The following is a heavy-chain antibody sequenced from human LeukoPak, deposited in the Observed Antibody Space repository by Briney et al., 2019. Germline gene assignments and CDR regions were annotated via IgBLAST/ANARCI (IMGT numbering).Heavy chain of an antibody. CDR1: GGSISSSSYY. J-gene: IGHJ5*02. Sequence: SETLSLTCTVSGGSISSSSYYWGWIRQPPGTGLEWIGSIFYSGSTYYNPSLKSRVTISVDTSKNQFSLKLSSVTAADTAVYYCARRRARYSGYDLSPWFDPWGQGTLVTVSS. V-gene: IGHV4-39*07. CDR3: ARRRARYSGYDLSPWFDP. D-gene: IGHD5-12*01. CDR2: IFYSGST.